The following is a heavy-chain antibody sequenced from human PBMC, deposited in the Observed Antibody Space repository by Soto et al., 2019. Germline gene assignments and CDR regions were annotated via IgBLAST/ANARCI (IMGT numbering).Heavy chain of an antibody. CDR1: RFPFSNYA. D-gene: IGHD6-19*01. V-gene: IGHV3-23*01. CDR3: AKDHDGGWTGYFDY. J-gene: IGHJ4*02. Sequence: EVQLLESGGGLVQPGGSLRLSCAASRFPFSNYAMNWVRQAPGKGLEWVSAISGRGDTAYYADSVKGRFTISRDNSKNTLYLPMNSLRAEDTAVYYCAKDHDGGWTGYFDYWGQGTLVTVSS. CDR2: ISGRGDTA.